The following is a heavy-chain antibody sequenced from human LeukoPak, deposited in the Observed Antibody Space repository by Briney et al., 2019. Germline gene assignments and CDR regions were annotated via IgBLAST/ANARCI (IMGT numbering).Heavy chain of an antibody. Sequence: GESLKISCKGSGYSFANYWIGWVRQMPGKGLEWMGIIYPGDSDTRYSPSFQGQVTISADKSISTAYLQWSTLKASDTAMYYSARRGPNAPFDYWGQGTLVTVSS. V-gene: IGHV5-51*01. CDR3: ARRGPNAPFDY. J-gene: IGHJ4*02. D-gene: IGHD2-8*01. CDR2: IYPGDSDT. CDR1: GYSFANYW.